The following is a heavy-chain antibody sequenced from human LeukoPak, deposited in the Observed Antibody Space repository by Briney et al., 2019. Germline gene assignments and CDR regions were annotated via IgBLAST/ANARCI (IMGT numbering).Heavy chain of an antibody. V-gene: IGHV3-20*01. J-gene: IGHJ4*02. Sequence: GGSLRLSCAASGFTFDDFGMSWVSQVPGKGLEWVSGLNWNGDSTAYADSVKGRFTISRDNAKNSLFLQMSSLRVEDTALYHCARVVGYSNGWYYFDYWGQGTLVTVSS. CDR1: GFTFDDFG. CDR3: ARVVGYSNGWYYFDY. D-gene: IGHD6-19*01. CDR2: LNWNGDST.